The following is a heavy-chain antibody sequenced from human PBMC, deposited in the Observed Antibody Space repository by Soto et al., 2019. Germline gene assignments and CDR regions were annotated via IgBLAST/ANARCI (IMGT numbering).Heavy chain of an antibody. D-gene: IGHD3-16*01. CDR2: IIPIFGTA. Sequence: QVQLVQSGAEVKKPGSSVKVSCKASGGTFSSYSISWVRQAPGQGLEWMGGIIPIFGTANYAQKFQGRVTLTADESTSTAHMELSSLRNADTAVYYCARPFQSWPGGWYFDLWGRGTLVTVSS. CDR3: ARPFQSWPGGWYFDL. CDR1: GGTFSSYS. V-gene: IGHV1-69*01. J-gene: IGHJ2*01.